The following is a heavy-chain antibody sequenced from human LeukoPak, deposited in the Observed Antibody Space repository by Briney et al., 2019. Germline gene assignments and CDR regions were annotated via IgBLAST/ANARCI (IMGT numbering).Heavy chain of an antibody. J-gene: IGHJ4*02. CDR3: VSGTCGGSCYILDY. CDR2: ISNDGSSR. V-gene: IGHV3-30*03. Sequence: GGSLRLSCEASEFTFSNYGMHWVRQAPGKGLEWLAVISNDGSSRQYRDSVKGRFTVSRDNSKNTLYLQMNSLRAEDTAVYYRVSGTCGGSCYILDYWGQGTLVTVSS. CDR1: EFTFSNYG. D-gene: IGHD2-15*01.